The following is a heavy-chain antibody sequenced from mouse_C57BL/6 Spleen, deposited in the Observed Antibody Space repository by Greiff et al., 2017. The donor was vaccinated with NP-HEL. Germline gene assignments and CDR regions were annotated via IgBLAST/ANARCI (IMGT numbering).Heavy chain of an antibody. J-gene: IGHJ3*01. CDR3: ASDDGFAY. V-gene: IGHV3-6*01. CDR2: ISYDGSN. Sequence: ESGPGLVKPSQSLSLTCSVTGYSITSGYYWNWIRQFPGNKLEWMGYISYDGSNNYNPSLKNRISITRDTSKNQFFLKLNSVTTEDTATYYCASDDGFAYWGQGTLVTVSA. CDR1: GYSITSGYY.